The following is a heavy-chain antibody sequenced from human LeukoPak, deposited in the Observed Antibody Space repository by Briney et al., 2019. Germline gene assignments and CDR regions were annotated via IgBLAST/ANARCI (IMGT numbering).Heavy chain of an antibody. CDR1: GGSISSYY. V-gene: IGHV4-59*01. Sequence: SETLSLTCTVSGGSISSYYWSWIRQPPGKGLEWIGYIYYSGSTNYNPSLKSRVTISVDTSKNQFSLKLSSVTAADTAVYYCARGGDGLAYCGGDCCSAVDWGQGTLVTVSS. D-gene: IGHD2-21*02. J-gene: IGHJ4*02. CDR2: IYYSGST. CDR3: ARGGDGLAYCGGDCCSAVD.